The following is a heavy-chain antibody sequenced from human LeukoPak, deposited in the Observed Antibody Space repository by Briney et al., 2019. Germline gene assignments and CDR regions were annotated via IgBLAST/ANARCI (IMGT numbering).Heavy chain of an antibody. CDR3: AREGPHDYSNAYYYYYGMDV. Sequence: SGGSLRLSCAASGFTVSSSYMSWVRQAPGKGLEWVSVIYSGGSTYYADSVKGRFTISRDNSKNTLYLQMNSLRAEDTAVYYCAREGPHDYSNAYYYYYGMDVWGQGTTVTVSS. J-gene: IGHJ6*02. D-gene: IGHD4-11*01. CDR1: GFTVSSSY. V-gene: IGHV3-66*01. CDR2: IYSGGST.